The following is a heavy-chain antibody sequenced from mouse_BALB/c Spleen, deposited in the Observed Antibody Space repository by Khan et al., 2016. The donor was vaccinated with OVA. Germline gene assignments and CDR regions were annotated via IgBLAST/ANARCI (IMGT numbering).Heavy chain of an antibody. CDR3: TRSGYGTFAY. Sequence: QVRLQQSGAELVKPGASVRLSCKASGYTFTSYYLYWVKQRPGQGLEWIGDINPSNGGTNFNEKFKSKATLTVDQSSSTAYMQLSSLTSEDSAVYYCTRSGYGTFAYWGQGTLVTVSA. J-gene: IGHJ3*01. D-gene: IGHD2-1*01. V-gene: IGHV1S81*02. CDR1: GYTFTSYY. CDR2: INPSNGGT.